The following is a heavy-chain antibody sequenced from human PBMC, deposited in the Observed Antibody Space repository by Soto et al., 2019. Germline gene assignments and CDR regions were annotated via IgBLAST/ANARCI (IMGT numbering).Heavy chain of an antibody. CDR1: GGTFSSYA. Sequence: QVQLVQSGAEVKKPGSSVTVSCKASGGTFSSYAISWVRQAPGQGLEWMGGIIPIFGTANYAQQFQGRVTITADESTSTDHMELSSLRSEDKAVYYCARDLNAAAGSPFDYGGQGTLVTVSS. D-gene: IGHD6-13*01. J-gene: IGHJ4*02. CDR3: ARDLNAAAGSPFDY. CDR2: IIPIFGTA. V-gene: IGHV1-69*01.